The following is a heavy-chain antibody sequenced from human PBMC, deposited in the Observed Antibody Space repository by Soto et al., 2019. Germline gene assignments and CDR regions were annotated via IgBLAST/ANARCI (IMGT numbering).Heavy chain of an antibody. V-gene: IGHV1-69*01. CDR2: IIPIFGTA. J-gene: IGHJ6*02. Sequence: QVQLVQSGAEVKKPGSSVKVSCKASGGTFSSYAISWVRQAPGQGLEWMGGIIPIFGTANYAQKFQGRVTITADESTSTAYMELSSLRSEDTAVYYCARDRGYEFWSGYYGGLRSYYYGMDVWGQGTTVTVSS. CDR1: GGTFSSYA. D-gene: IGHD3-3*01. CDR3: ARDRGYEFWSGYYGGLRSYYYGMDV.